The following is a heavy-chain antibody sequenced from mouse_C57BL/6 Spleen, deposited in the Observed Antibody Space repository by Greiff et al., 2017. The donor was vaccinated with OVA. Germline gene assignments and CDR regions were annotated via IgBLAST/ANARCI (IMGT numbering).Heavy chain of an antibody. D-gene: IGHD2-4*01. Sequence: QVQLQQSGAELARPGASVKMSCKASGYTFTSYTMHWVKQRPGQGLEWIGYINPSSGYTKYNQKFKDKATLTADKSSSTAYMQLSSLTSEDSSVYYCAIIYYDYDGYAMDYWGQGTSVTVSS. CDR1: GYTFTSYT. V-gene: IGHV1-4*01. CDR3: AIIYYDYDGYAMDY. CDR2: INPSSGYT. J-gene: IGHJ4*01.